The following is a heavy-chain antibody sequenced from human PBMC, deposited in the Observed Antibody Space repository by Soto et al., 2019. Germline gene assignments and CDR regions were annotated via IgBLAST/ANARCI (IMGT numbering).Heavy chain of an antibody. CDR3: ARDLESRDGNIYNLDY. Sequence: GASVKVSCKASGGTFRNHVFNWVRQAPGQGLEWMGGIIPIIGTPNYAQKFQGRVTITADASTNTVYLDVSSLRSQDTAVYYCARDLESRDGNIYNLDYWGQGTLVTVSS. D-gene: IGHD1-1*01. CDR2: IIPIIGTP. V-gene: IGHV1-69*13. CDR1: GGTFRNHV. J-gene: IGHJ4*02.